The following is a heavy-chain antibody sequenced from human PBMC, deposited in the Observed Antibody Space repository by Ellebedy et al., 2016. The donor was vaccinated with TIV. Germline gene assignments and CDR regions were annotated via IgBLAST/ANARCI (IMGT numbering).Heavy chain of an antibody. J-gene: IGHJ4*02. CDR1: GYTFTSYY. CDR2: INSGGGNT. D-gene: IGHD1-26*01. V-gene: IGHV1-46*01. Sequence: ASVKVSXXASGYTFTSYYMHWVRQAPGQGLEWMGLINSGGGNTGYAQKFQGRVTMTRDTSTGTVYMELSSLISEDTAVYYCARDRNSGSYLDYWGQGTLVTVSS. CDR3: ARDRNSGSYLDY.